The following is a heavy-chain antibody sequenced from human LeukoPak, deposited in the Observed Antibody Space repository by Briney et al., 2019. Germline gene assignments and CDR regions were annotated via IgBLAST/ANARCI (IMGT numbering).Heavy chain of an antibody. CDR1: GGSISSSNYY. D-gene: IGHD3-10*01. CDR3: ARNMVRGVITRWFDP. CDR2: IYYSGNT. V-gene: IGHV4-39*07. J-gene: IGHJ5*02. Sequence: PSETLSLTCTVSGGSISSSNYYWGWIRKPPGKGLEWIGSIYYSGNTYYNPSLKSRVTISVDTSKNQFSLKLSSVTAADTAVYYCARNMVRGVITRWFDPWGQGTLVTVSS.